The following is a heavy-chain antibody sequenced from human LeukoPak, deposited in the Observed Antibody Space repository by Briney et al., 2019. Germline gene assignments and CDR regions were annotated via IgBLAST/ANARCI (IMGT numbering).Heavy chain of an antibody. CDR3: AKGDSSSWWGYFDY. Sequence: GGSLRLSCAASGFTFSSYAMSWVRQAPGKGLEWVSAISGSGYSTYYADSVKGRFTISRDNSKNTLYLQMNSLRAEDTAVYYCAKGDSSSWWGYFDYWGQGTLVTVSS. CDR2: ISGSGYST. J-gene: IGHJ4*02. CDR1: GFTFSSYA. V-gene: IGHV3-23*01. D-gene: IGHD6-13*01.